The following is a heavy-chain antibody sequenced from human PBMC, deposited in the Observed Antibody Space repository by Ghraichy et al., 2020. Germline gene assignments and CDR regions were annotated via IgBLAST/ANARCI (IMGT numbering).Heavy chain of an antibody. D-gene: IGHD2-15*01. CDR3: ARGWPYFDY. CDR1: GDSVSRDSAA. CDR2: TYYRSKWYN. V-gene: IGHV6-1*01. Sequence: SQTLSLTCAISGDSVSRDSAAWNWIRQSSSRGLEWLVRTYYRSKWYNDYAVSVKSRITINPDTSKNQFSLQLSSVTPEDTAVYYCARGWPYFDYWGQGTLVTVSS. J-gene: IGHJ4*02.